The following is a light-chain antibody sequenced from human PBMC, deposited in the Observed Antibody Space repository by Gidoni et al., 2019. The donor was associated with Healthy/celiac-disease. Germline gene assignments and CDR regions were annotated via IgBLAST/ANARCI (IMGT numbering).Light chain of an antibody. CDR3: QQYNNWQT. V-gene: IGKV3-15*01. CDR1: QSVSSN. J-gene: IGKJ1*01. Sequence: EILMTLSPATLSVSPGERATLSCRASQSVSSNLPLYQQKTGQAPRLLIYGASPSSTGIPAMFSGSGSGTEFTLIISSLQSEVFAVYYCQQYNNWQTFGQGTKVEIK. CDR2: GAS.